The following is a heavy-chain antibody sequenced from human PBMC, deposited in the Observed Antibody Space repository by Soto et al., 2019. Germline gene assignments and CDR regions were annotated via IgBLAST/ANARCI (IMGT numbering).Heavy chain of an antibody. Sequence: PGGSLRLSCAAPGFTFSSYSVNWVRQAPGKGLEWVSSISSSSSYIYYADSVKGRFTISRDNAKNSLYLQMNSLRAEDTAVYYCARDPSLPVAGTIYFDYWGQGTLVTVSS. CDR3: ARDPSLPVAGTIYFDY. CDR1: GFTFSSYS. J-gene: IGHJ4*02. CDR2: ISSSSSYI. V-gene: IGHV3-21*01. D-gene: IGHD6-19*01.